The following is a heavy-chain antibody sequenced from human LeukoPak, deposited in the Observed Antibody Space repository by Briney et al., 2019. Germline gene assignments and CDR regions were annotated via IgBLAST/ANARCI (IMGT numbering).Heavy chain of an antibody. Sequence: ASVNVSCKASVYTLTGYYIHWVRHAPGQGLEWMGWINPSSGGTNYAQKFRGRVTMTTDTSIDTANMELSRLRSDDAAMDYCARGAVSGSLFSDYWGRGTLVTVSS. CDR1: VYTLTGYY. CDR3: ARGAVSGSLFSDY. J-gene: IGHJ4*02. CDR2: INPSSGGT. D-gene: IGHD1-26*01. V-gene: IGHV1-2*02.